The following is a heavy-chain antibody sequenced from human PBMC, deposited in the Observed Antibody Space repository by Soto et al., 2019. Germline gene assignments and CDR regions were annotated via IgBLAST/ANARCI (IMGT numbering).Heavy chain of an antibody. V-gene: IGHV4-39*01. CDR3: ARQPTTVTTTYYYYGMDV. CDR1: GGSISSSSYY. D-gene: IGHD4-4*01. CDR2: IYYSGST. J-gene: IGHJ6*02. Sequence: PSETLSLTCTVSGGSISSSSYYWGWIRQPPGKGLEWIGSIYYSGSTYYNPSLKSRVTISVGTSKNQFSLKLSSVTAADTAVYYCARQPTTVTTTYYYYGMDVWGQGTTVTVSS.